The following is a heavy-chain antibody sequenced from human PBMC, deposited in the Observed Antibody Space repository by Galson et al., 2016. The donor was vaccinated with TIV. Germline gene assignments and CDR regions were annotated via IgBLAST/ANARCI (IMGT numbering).Heavy chain of an antibody. J-gene: IGHJ6*02. CDR1: GLSVSDNY. CDR3: ARERRHCGNECFLRYYYGMDA. Sequence: SLRLSCAASGLSVSDNYMTWVRQAPGKGLEWVALIDSDGSTIHADSVKGRFTVSRVNSKNMVYLQMNSLRPEDTAVYFCARERRHCGNECFLRYYYGMDAWGQGTTVTVSS. CDR2: IDSDGST. D-gene: IGHD2-21*01. V-gene: IGHV3-66*02.